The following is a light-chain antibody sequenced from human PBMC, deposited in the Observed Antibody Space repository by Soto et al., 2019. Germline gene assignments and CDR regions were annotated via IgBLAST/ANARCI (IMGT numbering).Light chain of an antibody. J-gene: IGKJ1*01. CDR1: QSVSSSY. Sequence: EVVLTQSPGTLSLSPGERATLSCRASQSVSSSYLAWYQQKPGQAPRLLIYGASSRATGIPDRFGDSGSGTDFTLTISRLEPEDFAVYYCQQYGSSPGTFGQGTKVEIK. CDR2: GAS. V-gene: IGKV3-20*01. CDR3: QQYGSSPGT.